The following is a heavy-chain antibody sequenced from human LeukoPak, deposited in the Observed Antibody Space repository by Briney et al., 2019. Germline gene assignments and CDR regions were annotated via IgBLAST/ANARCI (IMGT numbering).Heavy chain of an antibody. D-gene: IGHD6-19*01. CDR1: GFTFSSYA. CDR2: ST. CDR3: ARRSGVAVAGAFDY. Sequence: GGSLRLSCAASGFTFSSYAMRWVRQAPGKGLEWVSGSTYYADSVKGRFTISRDNSKNTLYLQMNSLRAEDTAVYLCARRSGVAVAGAFDYWGQGTLVTVSS. J-gene: IGHJ4*02. V-gene: IGHV3-23*01.